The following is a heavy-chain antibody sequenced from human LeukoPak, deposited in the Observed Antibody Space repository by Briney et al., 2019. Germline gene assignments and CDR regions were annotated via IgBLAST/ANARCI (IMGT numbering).Heavy chain of an antibody. J-gene: IGHJ4*02. V-gene: IGHV4-61*01. CDR2: IYYSGST. Sequence: SETLSLTCTVPGGSFSSGSYYWSWIRQPPGTGLEWIGYIYYSGSTNYNPSLKSRVTISVDTSKNQFSLKLSSVTAADTAVYYCARDTDTAMTWAYWGQGTLVTVSS. CDR3: ARDTDTAMTWAY. CDR1: GGSFSSGSYY. D-gene: IGHD5-18*01.